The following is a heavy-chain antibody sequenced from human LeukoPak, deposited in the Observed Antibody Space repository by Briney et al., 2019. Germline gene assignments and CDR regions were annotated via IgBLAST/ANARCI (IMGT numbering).Heavy chain of an antibody. D-gene: IGHD2-2*01. CDR2: IKQDGSEK. J-gene: IGHJ4*02. CDR1: GFTFSSYW. Sequence: GGSLRLSCAASGFTFSSYWMSWVRQAPGKGLEWLANIKQDGSEKYYVDSVKGRFTISRDNAKNSLYLQMNSLRAEDTAVYYCARDGLGYCSSTSCPVFDYWGQGTLVTVSS. CDR3: ARDGLGYCSSTSCPVFDY. V-gene: IGHV3-7*01.